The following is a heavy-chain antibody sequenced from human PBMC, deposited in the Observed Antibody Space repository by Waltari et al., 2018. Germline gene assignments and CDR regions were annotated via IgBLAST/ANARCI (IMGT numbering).Heavy chain of an antibody. Sequence: QVHLVESGGGVVQAGRSLRLSCAASGLTFSSYGIPWVAQAPGKGLEWVALISYDGSNKYYADSVKGRFTISRDNSKNTLYLQMSSLRAEDTAVYYCAKVSGSIRDRRGSPPGDYWGQGTLVTVSS. D-gene: IGHD3-10*01. V-gene: IGHV3-30*18. J-gene: IGHJ4*02. CDR2: ISYDGSNK. CDR3: AKVSGSIRDRRGSPPGDY. CDR1: GLTFSSYG.